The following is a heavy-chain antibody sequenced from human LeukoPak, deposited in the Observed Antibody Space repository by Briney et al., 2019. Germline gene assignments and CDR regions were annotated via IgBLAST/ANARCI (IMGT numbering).Heavy chain of an antibody. V-gene: IGHV3-23*01. CDR3: AKNSGRNSFDY. CDR1: GFTFSSYA. D-gene: IGHD1-26*01. J-gene: IGHJ4*02. CDR2: VSDSGGST. Sequence: PGGSLRLSCAASGFTFSSYAMSWVRQAPGKGLEWVSTVSDSGGSTYYADSVKGRFTISRDNSKNTLYLQLNSLRAEDTAMYCCAKNSGRNSFDYWGQGTLVTVSS.